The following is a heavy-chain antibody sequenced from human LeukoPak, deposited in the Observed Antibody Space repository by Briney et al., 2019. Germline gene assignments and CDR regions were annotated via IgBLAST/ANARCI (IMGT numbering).Heavy chain of an antibody. CDR2: IYYSGST. D-gene: IGHD6-13*01. J-gene: IGHJ4*02. V-gene: IGHV4-59*01. CDR3: ARDKGMVAAAGTPHLDY. CDR1: GGSISSYY. Sequence: SETLSLTRTVSGGSISSYYWSWIRQPPGKGLEWIGYIYYSGSTNYNPSLKSRVTISVDTSKNQFSLKLSSVTAADTAVYYCARDKGMVAAAGTPHLDYWGQGTLVTVSS.